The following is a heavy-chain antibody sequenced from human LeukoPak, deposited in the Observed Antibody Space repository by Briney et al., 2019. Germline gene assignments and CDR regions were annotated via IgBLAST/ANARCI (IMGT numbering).Heavy chain of an antibody. V-gene: IGHV4-59*01. Sequence: PSETLSPTCTVSGGSISSYYWSWIRQPPGKGLEWIGYIYYSGSTNYNPSLKSRVTISVDTSKNQFSLKLSSVTAADTAVYYCARGRYSGYDYWFDPWGQGTLVTVSS. J-gene: IGHJ5*02. CDR1: GGSISSYY. CDR3: ARGRYSGYDYWFDP. CDR2: IYYSGST. D-gene: IGHD5-12*01.